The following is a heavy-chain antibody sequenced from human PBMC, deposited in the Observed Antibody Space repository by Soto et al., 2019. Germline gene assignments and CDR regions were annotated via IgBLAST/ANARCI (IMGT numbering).Heavy chain of an antibody. CDR3: TREGRINKSDLDY. Sequence: SETLSLTCTVSGGSISSDGYYWSWIRQHPGKGLEWIGYIFYSGTIYYNPSLESRVAISVDSSKNQFSLKLTSVTAADTAVYYCTREGRINKSDLDYWGQGTLVTVSS. J-gene: IGHJ4*02. V-gene: IGHV4-31*03. CDR2: IFYSGTI. CDR1: GGSISSDGYY.